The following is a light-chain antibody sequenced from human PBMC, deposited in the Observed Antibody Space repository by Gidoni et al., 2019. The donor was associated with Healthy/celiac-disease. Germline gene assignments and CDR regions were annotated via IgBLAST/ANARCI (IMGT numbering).Light chain of an antibody. CDR1: QSVSSY. V-gene: IGKV3-11*01. J-gene: IGKJ5*01. CDR2: DAS. CDR3: QQRSNWPSIT. Sequence: EIVLTQSPATLSLSPGERATLSCRASQSVSSYLAWYQQKPGQAPRLLIYDASNRATGIPARFSGSGSGIDFTLTISSLEPEDFAVYSCQQRSNWPSITFGQGTRLEIK.